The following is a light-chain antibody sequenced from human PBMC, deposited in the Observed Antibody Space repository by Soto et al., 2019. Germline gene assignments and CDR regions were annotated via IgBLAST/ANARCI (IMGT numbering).Light chain of an antibody. Sequence: SYELTQPSSVSVSPGQTARITCSGDVLAKKYARWFQQKSGQAPVLVIYKDSERPSGIPERFSGSSSGTTVTLTISGAQVEDEADYYCYSAADNQGVFGGGTQLTVL. V-gene: IGLV3-27*01. CDR2: KDS. CDR1: VLAKKY. J-gene: IGLJ2*01. CDR3: YSAADNQGV.